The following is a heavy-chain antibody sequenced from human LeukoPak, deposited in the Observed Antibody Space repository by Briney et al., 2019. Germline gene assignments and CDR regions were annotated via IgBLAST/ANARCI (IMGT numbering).Heavy chain of an antibody. D-gene: IGHD4-17*01. J-gene: IGHJ4*02. Sequence: SGPALVKATPTHTLTCTFSGFSLTTSGMRVSWIRQPPGKALEWLARIDWNDAKFFSTSLKTRLTISKDTSKNQVVLTMTNMDPVDTATYYCARIPYGDRGDFFDSWGQGTLVTVSS. CDR3: ARIPYGDRGDFFDS. CDR2: IDWNDAK. V-gene: IGHV2-70*04. CDR1: GFSLTTSGMR.